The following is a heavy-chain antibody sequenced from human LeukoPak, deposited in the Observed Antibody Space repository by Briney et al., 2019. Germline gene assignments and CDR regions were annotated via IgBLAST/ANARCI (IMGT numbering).Heavy chain of an antibody. CDR2: ISYDGSNK. CDR1: GFTFSSYG. V-gene: IGHV3-30*18. CDR3: AKDGIAAAAGGYYYGMDV. J-gene: IGHJ6*02. D-gene: IGHD6-13*01. Sequence: GGALRHSCAASGFTFSSYGMHWVRQAPGKGLEWVAVISYDGSNKYYADSVKGRFTISRDNSQNTLYLQMNSLRAEDTAVYYCAKDGIAAAAGGYYYGMDVWGQGTPVTVSS.